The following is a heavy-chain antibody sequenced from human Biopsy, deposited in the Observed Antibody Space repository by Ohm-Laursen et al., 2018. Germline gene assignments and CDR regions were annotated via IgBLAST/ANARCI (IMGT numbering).Heavy chain of an antibody. D-gene: IGHD3-22*01. CDR1: GYTLTGYH. V-gene: IGHV1-2*02. CDR2: INAKTGDT. J-gene: IGHJ5*02. CDR3: TRGGYYYDSLAYYYWFDP. Sequence: ASVKVSCNASGYTLTGYHVHWVRQAPGQGLEWMGWINAKTGDTNYAQKFQGRVTMTRDTSISTAYVDLSSLRSDDTAVYYCTRGGYYYDSLAYYYWFDPWGQGTLVTVSS.